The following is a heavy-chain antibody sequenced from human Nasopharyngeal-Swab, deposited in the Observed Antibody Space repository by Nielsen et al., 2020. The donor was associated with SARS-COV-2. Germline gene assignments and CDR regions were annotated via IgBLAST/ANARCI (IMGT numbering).Heavy chain of an antibody. CDR3: ARENYDY. V-gene: IGHV3-30*03. CDR1: GFTFSSYG. CDR2: ISYDGSNK. Sequence: GESLKISCAASGFTFSSYGMHWVRQAPGKGLEWVAVISYDGSNKYYADSVKGRFTISRDNSKNTLYLQMNSLRAEDTAVYYCARENYDYWGQGTLVTVSS. J-gene: IGHJ4*02.